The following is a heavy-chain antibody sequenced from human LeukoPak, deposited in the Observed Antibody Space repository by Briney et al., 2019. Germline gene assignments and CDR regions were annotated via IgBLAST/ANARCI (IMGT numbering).Heavy chain of an antibody. CDR3: ARASPRVWEIMSFHYYYYMDG. J-gene: IGHJ6*03. CDR2: ISGSGSGGST. CDR1: GFTFSSYW. Sequence: NPGGSLRLSCAASGFTFSSYWMSWVRQAPGKGLEWVSSISGSGSGGSTYYADSVKGRFTISRDNAKNSLYLQMNSLRAEDTAVYYCARASPRVWEIMSFHYYYYMDGWGKGTTVTVSS. D-gene: IGHD3-16*01. V-gene: IGHV3-21*01.